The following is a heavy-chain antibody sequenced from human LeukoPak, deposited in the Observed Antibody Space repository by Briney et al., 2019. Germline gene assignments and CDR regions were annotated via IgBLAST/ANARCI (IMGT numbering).Heavy chain of an antibody. D-gene: IGHD2-2*01. CDR2: IYTGGST. J-gene: IGHJ5*02. CDR1: GFTVDSKY. Sequence: GVSLRLSCAASGFTVDSKYMSWARQAPGKGLEWVSLIYTGGSTYYADSVRGRFTISRDNSKNTLYLQMNSLRAEDTAVYYCAKDLLVVPAAIGWFDPWGQGTLVTVSS. CDR3: AKDLLVVPAAIGWFDP. V-gene: IGHV3-53*01.